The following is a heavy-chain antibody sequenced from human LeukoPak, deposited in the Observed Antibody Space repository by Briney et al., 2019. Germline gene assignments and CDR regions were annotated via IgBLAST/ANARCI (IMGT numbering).Heavy chain of an antibody. D-gene: IGHD5-18*01. J-gene: IGHJ4*02. Sequence: PSETLSLTCAVSGGSISSYYWSWIRQPPGKGLEWIGYISYSGTTNYNPSLKSRVTISVDTSKNQFSLKLSSVTAADTAVYYCARHGGYSSPLAYWGQGTLVTVSS. CDR1: GGSISSYY. CDR3: ARHGGYSSPLAY. CDR2: ISYSGTT. V-gene: IGHV4-59*08.